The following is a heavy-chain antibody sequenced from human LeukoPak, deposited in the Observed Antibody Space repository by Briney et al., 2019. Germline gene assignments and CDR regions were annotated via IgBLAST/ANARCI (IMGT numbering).Heavy chain of an antibody. CDR2: ISSNGGST. CDR1: GFTFTNAW. D-gene: IGHD3-22*01. CDR3: VKDILFDSYYDSSGYLAGDY. J-gene: IGHJ4*02. Sequence: GGSLRLSCAASGFTFTNAWMSWVRQAPGKGLEYVSAISSNGGSTYYADSVKGRFTISRDNSKNTLYLQMSSLRAEDTAVYYCVKDILFDSYYDSSGYLAGDYWGQGTLVTVSS. V-gene: IGHV3-64D*09.